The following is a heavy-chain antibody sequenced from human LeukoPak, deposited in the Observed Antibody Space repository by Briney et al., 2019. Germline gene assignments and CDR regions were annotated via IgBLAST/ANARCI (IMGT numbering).Heavy chain of an antibody. V-gene: IGHV3-7*01. CDR1: GFTFSSYW. CDR2: IKQDGSEK. CDR3: ARDRRSGGNFIFDY. D-gene: IGHD2-15*01. J-gene: IGHJ4*02. Sequence: GGSLRLSCAASGFTFSSYWMSWVRQAPGKGLEWVANIKQDGSEKYYVDSVKGRFTISRDNAKNSLYLQMNSLRAEDTAVYYCARDRRSGGNFIFDYWGQGTLVTVSS.